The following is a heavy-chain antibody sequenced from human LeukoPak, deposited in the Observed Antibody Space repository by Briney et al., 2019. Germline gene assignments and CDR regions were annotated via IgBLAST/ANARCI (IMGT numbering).Heavy chain of an antibody. J-gene: IGHJ4*02. CDR2: ISPIFGTA. D-gene: IGHD3-10*01. Sequence: GASVKVSCKASGGTFSRYVISWVRQAPGQGLEWMGGISPIFGTANYAQKFQGRVTITADESTSTAYMDLSSLRFEDTAVYYCAGTPTNYYCGSGTYFNVLFDYWGQGTLVTVSS. CDR3: AGTPTNYYCGSGTYFNVLFDY. V-gene: IGHV1-69*13. CDR1: GGTFSRYV.